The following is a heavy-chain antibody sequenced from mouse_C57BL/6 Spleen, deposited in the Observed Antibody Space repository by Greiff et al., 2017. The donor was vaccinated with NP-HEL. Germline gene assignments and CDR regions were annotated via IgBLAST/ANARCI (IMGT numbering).Heavy chain of an antibody. Sequence: EVMLVESGEGLVKPGGSLKLSCAASGFTFSSYAMSWVRQTPEKRLEWVAYISSGGDYIYYADTVKGRFTIARDNARNTLYLQMSSLKSEDTAMYYCTREAYPHYYAMDYWGQGTSVTVSS. CDR3: TREAYPHYYAMDY. J-gene: IGHJ4*01. CDR1: GFTFSSYA. V-gene: IGHV5-9-1*02. CDR2: ISSGGDYI. D-gene: IGHD2-10*01.